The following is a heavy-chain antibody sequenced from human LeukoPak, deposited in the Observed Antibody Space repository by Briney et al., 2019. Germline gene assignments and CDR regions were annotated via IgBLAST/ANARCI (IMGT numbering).Heavy chain of an antibody. V-gene: IGHV3-66*01. CDR3: ARDIGYCSGGSCYDYFDY. Sequence: GGSLRLSCAASGLTVSSNYMSWVRQAPGKGLEWISVIYSGGSTYYADSVKGRFTISRDNSKNTLYLQMNSLRAEDTAVYYCARDIGYCSGGSCYDYFDYWGQGTLVTVSS. CDR2: IYSGGST. CDR1: GLTVSSNY. D-gene: IGHD2-15*01. J-gene: IGHJ4*02.